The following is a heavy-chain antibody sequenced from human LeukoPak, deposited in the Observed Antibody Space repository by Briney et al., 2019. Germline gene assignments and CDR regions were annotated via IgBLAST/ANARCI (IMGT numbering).Heavy chain of an antibody. CDR2: IRSRANSYAT. J-gene: IGHJ6*02. V-gene: IGHV3-73*01. Sequence: GGSLKLSCAASGFTFSGSAMHWVRQASGKGLEWVGRIRSRANSYATAYAASVKGRFTISRDDSKNTAYLQMNSLKTEDTAVYYCTSLGGSGWPSGMDVWGQGTTVTVSS. D-gene: IGHD6-19*01. CDR3: TSLGGSGWPSGMDV. CDR1: GFTFSGSA.